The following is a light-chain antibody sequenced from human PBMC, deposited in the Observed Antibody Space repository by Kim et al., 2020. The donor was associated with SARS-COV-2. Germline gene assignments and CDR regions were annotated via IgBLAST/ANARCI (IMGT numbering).Light chain of an antibody. Sequence: EIVLTQSPGTLSLSPGERATLSCRASQSVISTYLAWYQQKPGQAPRLLIYGAFTRATGIPDRFGGAGSGTDFSLIISRLESDDFAVYYCQHYGPSPPWTFGQGTKVDIK. V-gene: IGKV3-20*01. CDR3: QHYGPSPPWT. J-gene: IGKJ1*01. CDR2: GAF. CDR1: QSVISTY.